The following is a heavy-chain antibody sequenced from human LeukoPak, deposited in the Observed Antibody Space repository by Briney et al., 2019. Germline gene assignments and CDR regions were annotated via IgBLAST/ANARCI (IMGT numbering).Heavy chain of an antibody. D-gene: IGHD2/OR15-2a*01. Sequence: SETLSLTCTVSGGSISSSSYYWGWIRQPPGKGLEWIGSIYYSGSTYYNPSLKSRVTISVDTSKNQFSLKLSSVTAADTAAYYCARRFEYYWDGEGSAFDIWGQGTMVTVSS. J-gene: IGHJ3*02. CDR1: GGSISSSSYY. CDR2: IYYSGST. CDR3: ARRFEYYWDGEGSAFDI. V-gene: IGHV4-39*01.